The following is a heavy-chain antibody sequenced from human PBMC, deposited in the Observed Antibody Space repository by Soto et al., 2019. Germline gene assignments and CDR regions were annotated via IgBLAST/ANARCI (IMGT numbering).Heavy chain of an antibody. CDR3: LSGNSPSST. V-gene: IGHV3-7*02. CDR1: GFSFGYFW. J-gene: IGHJ5*02. D-gene: IGHD5-12*01. Sequence: GGSLRLSCATSGFSFGYFWLNWIRQAPGRGLEWVANINQDGTKKNYVDSVKGRFTISRDNAQKSLYLQMNNLRTEDTAMYYCLSGNSPSSTWAQGTLVTVSS. CDR2: INQDGTKK.